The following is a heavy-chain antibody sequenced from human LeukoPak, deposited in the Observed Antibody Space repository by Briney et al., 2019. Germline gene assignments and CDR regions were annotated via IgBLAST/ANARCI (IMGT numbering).Heavy chain of an antibody. Sequence: GSLRLSCVASGFTFSTYTMNWIRQPPGKGLEWIGEINHSGSTNYNPSLKSRVTISVDTSKNQFSLKLSSVTAADTAVYYCARGSGSYYGIDYWGQGTLVTVSS. CDR1: GFTFSTYT. V-gene: IGHV4-34*01. J-gene: IGHJ4*02. D-gene: IGHD1-26*01. CDR2: INHSGST. CDR3: ARGSGSYYGIDY.